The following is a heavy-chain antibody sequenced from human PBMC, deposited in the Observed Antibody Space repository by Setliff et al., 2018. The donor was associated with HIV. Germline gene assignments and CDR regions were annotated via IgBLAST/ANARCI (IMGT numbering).Heavy chain of an antibody. J-gene: IGHJ6*03. CDR1: GDYISGNY. CDR2: IYTSGNT. Sequence: SETLSLTCTVSGDYISGNYWTWIRQPAGKGLEWIGRIYTSGNTNYNPSPKSRVTMSVDTSKNQLSLNLSSVTAADTAVYYCARAAGGSGSYNRHYYYYYYMDVWGRGTTVTVSS. D-gene: IGHD3-10*01. CDR3: ARAAGGSGSYNRHYYYYYYMDV. V-gene: IGHV4-4*07.